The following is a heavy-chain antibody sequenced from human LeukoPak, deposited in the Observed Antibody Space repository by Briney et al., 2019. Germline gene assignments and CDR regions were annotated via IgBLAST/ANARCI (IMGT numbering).Heavy chain of an antibody. V-gene: IGHV3-30*04. Sequence: PGGSLRLSCAASGFTFSSYAMHWVRQAPGKGLEWVAVISYDGSNKYYADSVKGRFTISRDNSKNTLYLQMNSLRAEDTAVYYCARDQGLVRGVISYWGQGTLVTVSS. CDR1: GFTFSSYA. CDR2: ISYDGSNK. CDR3: ARDQGLVRGVISY. J-gene: IGHJ4*02. D-gene: IGHD3-10*02.